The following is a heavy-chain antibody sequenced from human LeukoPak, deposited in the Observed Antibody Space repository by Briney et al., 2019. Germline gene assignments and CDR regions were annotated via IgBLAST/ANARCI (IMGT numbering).Heavy chain of an antibody. CDR1: GYSFTSYW. V-gene: IGHV5-51*01. D-gene: IGHD6-19*01. Sequence: GESLKISCKGSGYSFTSYWIGWVRQMPGKGPEWMGIIYPGDSDTRYSPSFQGQVTISADKSITTAYLQWSSLKASDTAIYYCARHPSYTRGWPLDYWGQGTLVTVSS. J-gene: IGHJ4*02. CDR2: IYPGDSDT. CDR3: ARHPSYTRGWPLDY.